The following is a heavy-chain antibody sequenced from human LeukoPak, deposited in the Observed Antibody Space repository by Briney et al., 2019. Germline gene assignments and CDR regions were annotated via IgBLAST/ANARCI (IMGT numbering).Heavy chain of an antibody. J-gene: IGHJ5*02. CDR3: ARASFWESPINWFAP. CDR2: IHPNTGGT. V-gene: IGHV1-2*02. CDR1: GYTFTGHY. Sequence: ASVKVSCKTSGYTFTGHYIHWVRQAPGQGLEWMGWIHPNTGGTKFAQQFQGRVTMTRDTSSSTAYMELSSLTSADTTVYYCARASFWESPINWFAPWGQGTLVTVSS. D-gene: IGHD3-16*01.